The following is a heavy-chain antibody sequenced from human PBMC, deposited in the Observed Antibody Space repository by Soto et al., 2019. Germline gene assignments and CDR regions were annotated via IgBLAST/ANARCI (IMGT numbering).Heavy chain of an antibody. Sequence: SETLSLTCTVSGGSISSYYWSWIRQPPGKGLEWIGYIYYSGSTNYNPSLKSRVTISVDTSKNQFSLKLSSVTAADTAVYYCARVFYVFWRGYYVAPGQNDYSVMDVGGKGPRVTVSS. CDR1: GGSISSYY. CDR2: IYYSGST. CDR3: ARVFYVFWRGYYVAPGQNDYSVMDV. V-gene: IGHV4-59*01. J-gene: IGHJ6*04. D-gene: IGHD3-3*01.